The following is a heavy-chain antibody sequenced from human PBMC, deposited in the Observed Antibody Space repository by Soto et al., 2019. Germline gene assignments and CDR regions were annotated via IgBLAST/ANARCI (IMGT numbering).Heavy chain of an antibody. D-gene: IGHD5-18*01. J-gene: IGHJ4*02. CDR1: GGTFSSYA. CDR3: ARVLGYSYGKYFDY. Sequence: SVKVSCKASGGTFSSYAISWVRQAPGQGLEWMGGVIPIFGTANYAQKFQGRVTITADESTSTAYMELSSLRSEDTAVYYCARVLGYSYGKYFDYWGTGTLVTVSS. CDR2: VIPIFGTA. V-gene: IGHV1-69*13.